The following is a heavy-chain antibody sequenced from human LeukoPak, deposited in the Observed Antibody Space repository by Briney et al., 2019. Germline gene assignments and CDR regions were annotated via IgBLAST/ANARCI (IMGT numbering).Heavy chain of an antibody. Sequence: SETLSLTCTVSGGSISSYYWSWIRQPPGKGLEWIGYIYYSRSTNYNPSLKSRVTISVDTSKNQFSLKLSSVTAADTAVYYCASTANCSGGSCYSDYWYFDLWGRGTLVTVSS. CDR2: IYYSRST. J-gene: IGHJ2*01. CDR1: GGSISSYY. V-gene: IGHV4-59*12. D-gene: IGHD2-15*01. CDR3: ASTANCSGGSCYSDYWYFDL.